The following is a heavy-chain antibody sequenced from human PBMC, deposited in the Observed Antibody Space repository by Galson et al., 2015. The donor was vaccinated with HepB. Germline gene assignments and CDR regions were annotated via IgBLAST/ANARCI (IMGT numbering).Heavy chain of an antibody. J-gene: IGHJ4*02. D-gene: IGHD3-3*01. CDR3: TSYDFWSGWRDY. CDR2: ISSNGGST. V-gene: IGHV3-64D*06. CDR1: GFTFSSYA. Sequence: SLRLSCAASGFTFSSYAMHWVRQAPGKGLEYVSAISSNGGSTYYADSVKGRFTISRDNSKNTLYLQMSSLRAEDTAVYYCTSYDFWSGWRDYWGQGTLVTVSS.